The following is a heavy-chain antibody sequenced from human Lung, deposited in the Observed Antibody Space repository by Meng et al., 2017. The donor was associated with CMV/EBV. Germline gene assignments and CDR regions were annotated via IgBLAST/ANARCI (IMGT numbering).Heavy chain of an antibody. D-gene: IGHD2-2*01. CDR1: EFTFSSYR. V-gene: IGHV3-21*01. J-gene: IGHJ6*02. CDR2: ISNTSAYI. CDR3: ARDMRRSDYYDGMNV. Sequence: ESLKISXAAFEFTFSSYRMNWVRQAPGKGLEWVSFISNTSAYIDYADSVKGRFTISRDNARNSMFLQMNSLSSEDTAVYYCARDMRRSDYYDGMNVCGQGTTVAVSS.